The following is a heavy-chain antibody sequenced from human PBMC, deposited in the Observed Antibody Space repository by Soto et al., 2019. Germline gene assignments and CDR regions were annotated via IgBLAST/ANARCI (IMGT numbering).Heavy chain of an antibody. CDR1: GYSISSGYY. J-gene: IGHJ4*02. Sequence: SETLSLTCAVSGYSISSGYYWGWIRQPPGKGLEWIGSIYHSGSTYYNPSLKSRVTISVDTSKNQFSLKLSSVTAADTAVYYCAGTKDTFDYWGQGTLVTVSS. CDR2: IYHSGST. CDR3: AGTKDTFDY. V-gene: IGHV4-38-2*01. D-gene: IGHD2-8*01.